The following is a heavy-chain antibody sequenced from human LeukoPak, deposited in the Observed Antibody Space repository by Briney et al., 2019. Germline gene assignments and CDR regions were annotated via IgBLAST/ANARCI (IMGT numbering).Heavy chain of an antibody. CDR1: GFTFSTYT. D-gene: IGHD2-15*01. CDR2: ISSRSSYI. J-gene: IGHJ4*02. V-gene: IGHV3-21*01. CDR3: ARVAMVAATVDY. Sequence: GGSLRLSCAASGFTFSTYTMNWVRQAPGQGLEWISSISSRSSYIYYADSVKGRFTISRDNAKNSLYLQMNSLRAEDTAVYFCARVAMVAATVDYWGQGTRVTVPS.